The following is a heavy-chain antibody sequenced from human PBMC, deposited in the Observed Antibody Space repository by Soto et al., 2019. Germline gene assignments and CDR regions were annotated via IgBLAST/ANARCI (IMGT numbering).Heavy chain of an antibody. V-gene: IGHV4-34*01. CDR1: GGSFSGYY. CDR3: AREGSTAGFDY. Sequence: SETLSLTCAVYGGSFSGYYWNWIRQPPGKGLEWIGEINHSGSTNYNPSLKSRVTISVDTSKNQFSLKLNSVTAADTAVYYCAREGSTAGFDYWGQGNMVTVSS. D-gene: IGHD2-8*02. J-gene: IGHJ4*02. CDR2: INHSGST.